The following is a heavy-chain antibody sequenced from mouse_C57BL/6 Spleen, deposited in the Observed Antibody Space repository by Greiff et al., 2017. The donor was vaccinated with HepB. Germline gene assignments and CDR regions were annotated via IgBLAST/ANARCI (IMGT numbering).Heavy chain of an antibody. V-gene: IGHV1-52*01. J-gene: IGHJ1*03. Sequence: QVQLQQPGAELVRPGSSVKLSCKASGYTFTSYWMHWVKQRPIQGLEWIGNIDPSDSETHYNQKFKDKATLTVDKSSSTAYMQLSSLTSEDSAVYYCAREEFITTVVSDWYFDVWGTGTTVTVSS. CDR3: AREEFITTVVSDWYFDV. D-gene: IGHD1-1*01. CDR1: GYTFTSYW. CDR2: IDPSDSET.